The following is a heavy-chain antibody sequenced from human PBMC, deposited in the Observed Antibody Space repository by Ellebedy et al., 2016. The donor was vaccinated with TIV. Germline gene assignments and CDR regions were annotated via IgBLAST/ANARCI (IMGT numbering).Heavy chain of an antibody. CDR1: GFTFSAYV. Sequence: GESLKISCATSGFTFSAYVMAWVRQIPGKGLEWISYISSSTTYTNYADSVKGRFTISRDNAKNSLYLRMNSLRAEDTAVYYCARDYYGSGSYSSDWGQGTLVTVSS. CDR3: ARDYYGSGSYSSD. J-gene: IGHJ4*02. CDR2: ISSSTTYT. D-gene: IGHD3-10*01. V-gene: IGHV3-11*06.